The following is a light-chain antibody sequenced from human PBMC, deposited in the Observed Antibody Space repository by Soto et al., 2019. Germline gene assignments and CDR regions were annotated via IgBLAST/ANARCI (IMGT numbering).Light chain of an antibody. CDR1: SSNIGAGYD. J-gene: IGLJ3*02. Sequence: QSVLTQPPSVSGAPGQRVTISCTGTSSNIGAGYDVHWYQQLPGTAPKLVIFGNNKRPSGVPGRFSGSNSGTSASLAITGLQADDEADYYCQSFDISLRGVFGGGTKLTVL. CDR2: GNN. CDR3: QSFDISLRGV. V-gene: IGLV1-40*01.